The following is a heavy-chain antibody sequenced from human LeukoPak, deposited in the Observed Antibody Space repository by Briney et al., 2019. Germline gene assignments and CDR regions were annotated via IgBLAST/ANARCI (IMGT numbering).Heavy chain of an antibody. V-gene: IGHV1-18*01. CDR1: GYTFTSYG. Sequence: ASVKVSGKASGYTFTSYGISWVRQAPGQGLEWMGWISAYNGNTNYAQKLQGRVTMTTDTSTSTAYMELRSLRSDDTAVYYCARDRRYYYDSSRYFDYWGQGTLVTVSS. CDR3: ARDRRYYYDSSRYFDY. D-gene: IGHD3-22*01. J-gene: IGHJ4*02. CDR2: ISAYNGNT.